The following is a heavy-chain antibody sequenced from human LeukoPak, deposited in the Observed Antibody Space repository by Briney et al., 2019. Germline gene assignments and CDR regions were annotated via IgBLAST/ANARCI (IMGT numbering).Heavy chain of an antibody. J-gene: IGHJ4*02. CDR3: ARNRYYYGSGSLFDY. V-gene: IGHV4-4*07. Sequence: SETLSLTCTVSGGSISSYYWSWIRQPAGKGLEWIGRIYTSGSTNYNPSLKSRVTMSVDTSKNQFSLKLSSVTAADTAVYYCARNRYYYGSGSLFDYWGQGTLVTVSS. D-gene: IGHD3-10*01. CDR1: GGSISSYY. CDR2: IYTSGST.